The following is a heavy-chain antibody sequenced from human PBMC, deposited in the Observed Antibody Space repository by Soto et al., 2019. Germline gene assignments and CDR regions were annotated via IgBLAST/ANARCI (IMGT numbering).Heavy chain of an antibody. CDR3: AKFPGIAAAEDWFDP. CDR2: INHSGST. J-gene: IGHJ5*02. Sequence: SETLSLTCAVYGGSFSGYYWSWIRQPPGKGLEWIGEINHSGSTNYNPSLKSRVTISVDTSKNQFSLKLGSVTAADTAVYYCAKFPGIAAAEDWFDPWGQGTLVTVSS. CDR1: GGSFSGYY. V-gene: IGHV4-34*01. D-gene: IGHD6-13*01.